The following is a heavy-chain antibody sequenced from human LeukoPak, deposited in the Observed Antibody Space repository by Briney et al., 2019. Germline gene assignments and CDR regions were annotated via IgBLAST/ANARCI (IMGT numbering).Heavy chain of an antibody. J-gene: IGHJ4*02. CDR3: ARLSSSSWSPTYYFDY. D-gene: IGHD6-13*01. CDR2: ISSSSSYI. CDR1: GFTFSSYS. Sequence: PGGSLRLSCAASGFTFSSYSMTWVRQAPGKGLEWVSSISSSSSYIYYADSVKGRFTISRDNAKNSLYLQMNSLRAEDTAVYYCARLSSSSWSPTYYFDYWGQGTLVTVSS. V-gene: IGHV3-21*01.